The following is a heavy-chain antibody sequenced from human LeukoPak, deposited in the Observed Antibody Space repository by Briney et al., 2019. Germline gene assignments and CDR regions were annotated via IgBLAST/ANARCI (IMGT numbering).Heavy chain of an antibody. V-gene: IGHV3-15*04. CDR1: GFSFSDAW. D-gene: IGHD3-10*01. CDR3: TTYGSGRKFDY. J-gene: IGHJ4*02. Sequence: PGGSHRLSCAASGFSFSDAWMRWVRQIPGKGLEWVGRIERKTDGSKKDYAAAGKGRFTRTRGDETNRKYLQMNSLKSEDTAVYYFTTYGSGRKFDYWGQGILVTVSS. CDR2: IERKTDGSKK.